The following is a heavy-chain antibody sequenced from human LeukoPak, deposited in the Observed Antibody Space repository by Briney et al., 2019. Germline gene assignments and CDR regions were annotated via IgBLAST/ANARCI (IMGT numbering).Heavy chain of an antibody. J-gene: IGHJ3*02. CDR1: GDTLSSYG. CDR3: ARVHRWMGEIRLGDSASDI. Sequence: ASVKVSCKASGDTLSSYGINWVRQAPEQGLEWMGGIIPIFGTANYAQNFQGRVTITSDASRSTAYMELNSLKSDDTAMYFCARVHRWMGEIRLGDSASDIWGQGTMVIVSS. D-gene: IGHD1-26*01. V-gene: IGHV1-69*01. CDR2: IIPIFGTA.